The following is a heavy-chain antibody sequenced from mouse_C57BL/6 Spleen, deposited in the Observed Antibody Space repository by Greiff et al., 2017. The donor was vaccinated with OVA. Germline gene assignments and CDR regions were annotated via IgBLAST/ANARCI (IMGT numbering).Heavy chain of an antibody. CDR3: ARVDDGYYFDY. J-gene: IGHJ2*01. D-gene: IGHD2-3*01. V-gene: IGHV5-4*01. CDR1: GFTFSSYA. CDR2: ISDGGSYT. Sequence: EVHLVESGGGLVKPGGSLKLSCAASGFTFSSYAMSWVRQTPEKRLEWVATISDGGSYTYYPDNVKGRFTISRDNAKNNLYLQMSHLKSEDTAMYYCARVDDGYYFDYWGQGTTLTVSS.